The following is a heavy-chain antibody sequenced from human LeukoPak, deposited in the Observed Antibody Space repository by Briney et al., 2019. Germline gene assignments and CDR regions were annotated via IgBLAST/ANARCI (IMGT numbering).Heavy chain of an antibody. Sequence: ASVKVSCKASGYTFTSHSISWVRQAPGQGLEWMGWISAYNGDTKYAQKFQGRVTMTTDASTTTAYMELRSLTSDDTAVYYCARDPSNSSGRYEHLDDWGQGTLVTVSS. CDR3: ARDPSNSSGRYEHLDD. D-gene: IGHD6-19*01. V-gene: IGHV1-18*01. CDR1: GYTFTSHS. J-gene: IGHJ4*02. CDR2: ISAYNGDT.